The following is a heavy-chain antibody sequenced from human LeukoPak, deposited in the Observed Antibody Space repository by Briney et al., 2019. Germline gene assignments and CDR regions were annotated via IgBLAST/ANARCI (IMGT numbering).Heavy chain of an antibody. CDR3: ARDGSSYYDFWSGPDY. CDR2: ISYDGSNK. D-gene: IGHD3-3*01. CDR1: GFTFSSYA. V-gene: IGHV3-30-3*01. Sequence: GGSLRLSCAASGFTFSSYAMHWVRQAPGKGLEWVAVISYDGSNKYYADSVKGRFTISRDNSKNTLYLQMNGLRAEDTAVYYCARDGSSYYDFWSGPDYWAREPWSPSPQ. J-gene: IGHJ4*02.